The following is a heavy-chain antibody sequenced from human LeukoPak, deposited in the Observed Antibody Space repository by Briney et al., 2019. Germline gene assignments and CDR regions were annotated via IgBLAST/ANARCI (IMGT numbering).Heavy chain of an antibody. CDR3: ASLTDSYHSGYDLSSI. CDR2: IYHSGST. V-gene: IGHV4-4*02. D-gene: IGHD5-12*01. CDR1: GGSISSSNW. Sequence: PSETLSLTCAVSGGSISSSNWWSWVRQPPGKGLEWIGEIYHSGSTNYNPSLKSRVTISVDKSKNQFSLKLSSVTAADTAVYYCASLTDSYHSGYDLSSIWGQGTMVTVSS. J-gene: IGHJ3*02.